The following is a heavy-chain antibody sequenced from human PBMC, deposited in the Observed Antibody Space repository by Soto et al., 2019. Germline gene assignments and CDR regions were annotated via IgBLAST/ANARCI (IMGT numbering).Heavy chain of an antibody. CDR1: GFTFSSYW. V-gene: IGHV3-7*03. J-gene: IGHJ6*03. D-gene: IGHD3-22*01. Sequence: GGSLRLSCAASGFTFSSYWMSWVRQAPGKGLEWVANIKQDGSEKYYVDSVKGRFTISRDNAKNSLYLQMNSLRAEDTAVYYCARDGGRYSSGYYYYYYYMDVWGKGTTVTVSS. CDR3: ARDGGRYSSGYYYYYYYMDV. CDR2: IKQDGSEK.